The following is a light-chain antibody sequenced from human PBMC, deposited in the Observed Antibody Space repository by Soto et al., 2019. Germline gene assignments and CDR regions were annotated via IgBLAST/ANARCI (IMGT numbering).Light chain of an antibody. CDR2: EVS. Sequence: QSALTQPASVSGSPGQSITISCTGTTSDVGTYNLVSWYQQHPGKAPKLLIYEVSKRPSGVSDRFSASKSGNTASLTISGLQAEDEADYYCCSYAGSGTPYDFGTGTKVTVL. CDR1: TSDVGTYNL. J-gene: IGLJ1*01. V-gene: IGLV2-23*02. CDR3: CSYAGSGTPYD.